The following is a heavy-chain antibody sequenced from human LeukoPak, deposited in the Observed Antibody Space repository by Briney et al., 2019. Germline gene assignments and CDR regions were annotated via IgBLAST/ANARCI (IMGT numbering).Heavy chain of an antibody. CDR2: ITWDGGST. D-gene: IGHD3-10*01. Sequence: GGSLRLSCAASGFTFDDYTMHWVRHAPGKGLEWVSLITWDGGSTYYADSVKGRFTISRDNSKNSLYLQMNSLRTEDTALYYCAKGKNTGSYLSHVGYWGQGTLVTVSS. CDR3: AKGKNTGSYLSHVGY. V-gene: IGHV3-43*01. J-gene: IGHJ4*02. CDR1: GFTFDDYT.